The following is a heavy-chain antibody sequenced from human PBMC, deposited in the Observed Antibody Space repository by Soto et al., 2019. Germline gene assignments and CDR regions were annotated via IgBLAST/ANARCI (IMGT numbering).Heavy chain of an antibody. CDR3: ARDGLDSSGYHYYYGMDV. V-gene: IGHV1-69*06. Sequence: SVKVACKAAGGTFSSYAISWVRQAPGQGLEWMGGIIPIFGTANYAQKFQGRVTITADKSTSTAYMELSSLRSEDTAVYYCARDGLDSSGYHYYYGMDVWGQGTTVTVSS. CDR1: GGTFSSYA. D-gene: IGHD3-22*01. CDR2: IIPIFGTA. J-gene: IGHJ6*02.